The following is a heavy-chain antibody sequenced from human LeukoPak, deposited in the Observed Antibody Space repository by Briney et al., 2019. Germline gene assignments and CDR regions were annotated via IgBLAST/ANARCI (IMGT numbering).Heavy chain of an antibody. Sequence: GGSLRLSCAASGFTFSTYWMSWVRQAPGKGLEWVANIRRDGSVKYYVDSVKGRFTISRDNAKNSLFLQMSSLRVEDTAMYYCARDQRAFDIWGQGTMVTVSS. CDR2: IRRDGSVK. J-gene: IGHJ3*02. D-gene: IGHD6-25*01. CDR3: ARDQRAFDI. CDR1: GFTFSTYW. V-gene: IGHV3-7*01.